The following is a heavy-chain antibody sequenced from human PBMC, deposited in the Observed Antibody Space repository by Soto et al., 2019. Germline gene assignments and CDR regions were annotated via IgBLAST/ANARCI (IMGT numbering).Heavy chain of an antibody. V-gene: IGHV1-8*02. Sequence: QVHLEQSGAEVRKPGASVKVSCKAFGYTFTTNDINWVRQAPGQGLEWLGWMDPNSGVAGYAQSLQGRVLMTRDTSTNTTHMELSSLTSEDTAVYYCVRERKFDFCRKALDVWGQGTTVIVSS. J-gene: IGHJ6*02. CDR1: GYTFTTND. D-gene: IGHD3-3*01. CDR2: MDPNSGVA. CDR3: VRERKFDFCRKALDV.